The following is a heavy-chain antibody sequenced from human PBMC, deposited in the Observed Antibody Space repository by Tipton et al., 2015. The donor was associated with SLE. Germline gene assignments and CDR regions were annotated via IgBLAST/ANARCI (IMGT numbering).Heavy chain of an antibody. CDR1: GGSISSGGHY. CDR3: ARHIWGGYDAFDV. V-gene: IGHV4-31*03. J-gene: IGHJ3*01. D-gene: IGHD3-16*01. Sequence: TLSLTCTVSGGSISSGGHYWSWIRQHPGKGLEWIGYIYYSGSTFYNPSLNSRVTISVDTSKNQFSLRLTTVTAADTAVYYCARHIWGGYDAFDVWGHGALVTVSS. CDR2: IYYSGST.